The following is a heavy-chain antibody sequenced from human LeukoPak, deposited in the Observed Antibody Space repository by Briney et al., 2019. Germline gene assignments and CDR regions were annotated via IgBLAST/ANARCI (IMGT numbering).Heavy chain of an antibody. V-gene: IGHV3-30*18. Sequence: GGSLRLSCAASGFTFSSYGMHWVRQAPGKGLEWVAVISYDGSNKYYADSVKSRFTISRDNSKNTLYLQMNSLRAEDTAVYYCAKVGFNCSGGSCHEGGSANYYYYYMDVWGKGTTVTVSS. CDR1: GFTFSSYG. D-gene: IGHD2-15*01. CDR2: ISYDGSNK. CDR3: AKVGFNCSGGSCHEGGSANYYYYYMDV. J-gene: IGHJ6*03.